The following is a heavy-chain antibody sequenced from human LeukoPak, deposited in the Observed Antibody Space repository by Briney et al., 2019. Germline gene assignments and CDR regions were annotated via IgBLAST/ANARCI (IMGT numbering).Heavy chain of an antibody. CDR2: ISVYNGNT. V-gene: IGHV1-18*01. J-gene: IGHJ6*02. D-gene: IGHD2-21*02. CDR3: ARDFIVVVTAIPYYGMDV. CDR1: GYTFTSYG. Sequence: ASVKVSCKASGYTFTSYGISWVRQAPGQGLEWMGWISVYNGNTNYAQKLQGRVTMTTDTSTSTAYMELRSLRSDDTAVYYCARDFIVVVTAIPYYGMDVWGQGTTVTVSS.